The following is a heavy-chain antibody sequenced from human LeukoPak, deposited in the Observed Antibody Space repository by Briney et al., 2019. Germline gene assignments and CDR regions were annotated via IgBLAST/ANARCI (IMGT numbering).Heavy chain of an antibody. J-gene: IGHJ3*02. D-gene: IGHD5-18*01. CDR2: ISPNNDNT. CDR3: AKSSGRYSYDARFDAFDI. Sequence: GASVKVSCKASGYTFTSYGISWVRQAPGQGLEWMGWISPNNDNTNYAQKFQGRVTMTTDTSTSTAYMELRSLRSDDTAVYYCAKSSGRYSYDARFDAFDIWGQGTMVTVSS. V-gene: IGHV1-18*01. CDR1: GYTFTSYG.